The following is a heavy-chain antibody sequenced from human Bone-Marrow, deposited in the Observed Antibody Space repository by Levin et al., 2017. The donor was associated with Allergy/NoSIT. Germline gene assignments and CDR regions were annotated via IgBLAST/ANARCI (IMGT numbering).Heavy chain of an antibody. D-gene: IGHD6-13*01. Sequence: SETLSLTCTVSGGSISSHYWSWIRQPPGKGLEWIGYISYSGSTNYNPSLKSRVTISVDTSKNQFSLKLSSVTAADTAVYYCARAGVAAVIDYWGQGTLVTVSA. CDR2: ISYSGST. V-gene: IGHV4-59*11. J-gene: IGHJ4*02. CDR1: GGSISSHY. CDR3: ARAGVAAVIDY.